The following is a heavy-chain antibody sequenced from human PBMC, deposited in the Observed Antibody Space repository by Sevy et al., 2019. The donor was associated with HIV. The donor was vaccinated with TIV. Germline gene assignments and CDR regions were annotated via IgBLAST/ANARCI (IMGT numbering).Heavy chain of an antibody. V-gene: IGHV4-4*02. CDR3: AREAGSGTYYRPLQYFDL. Sequence: ETLSLTCAVSGVSISSGSWWSWVRQPPGKGLEWIGEMFHSGSTNYNPSLRSRVTMSIDKSKNQFSLKLSSVTAADTAVYYCAREAGSGTYYRPLQYFDLWGRGTLVTVSS. J-gene: IGHJ2*01. CDR2: MFHSGST. CDR1: GVSISSGSW. D-gene: IGHD3-10*01.